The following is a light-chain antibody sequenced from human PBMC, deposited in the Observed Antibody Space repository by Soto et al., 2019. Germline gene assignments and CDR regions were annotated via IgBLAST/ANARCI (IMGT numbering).Light chain of an antibody. CDR3: AAWDDSLNGHVV. CDR1: SSNIGSGT. J-gene: IGLJ2*01. V-gene: IGLV1-44*01. CDR2: FNN. Sequence: QSVLTQPPSASGTPGQRVTISCSGSSSNIGSGTVNWYQQLPGTAPKLLIYFNNQRPSGVPDRFSGSKSGTSASLAISGLQSEDEADYYCAAWDDSLNGHVVFGGGTKVTVL.